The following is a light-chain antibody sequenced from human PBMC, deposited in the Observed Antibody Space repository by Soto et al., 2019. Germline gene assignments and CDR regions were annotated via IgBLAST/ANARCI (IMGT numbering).Light chain of an antibody. CDR3: SSYTSGSTLVV. V-gene: IGLV2-14*03. CDR2: DVN. J-gene: IGLJ3*02. Sequence: QSVLTQPASVSGSPGQSITISCTGTSSDVGAYNYVSWYQQYPGKAPKLMIYDVNNRPSGVSSRFYGSKSGYTASLTISGLQAEDEADYYCSSYTSGSTLVVFGGGTQLTVL. CDR1: SSDVGAYNY.